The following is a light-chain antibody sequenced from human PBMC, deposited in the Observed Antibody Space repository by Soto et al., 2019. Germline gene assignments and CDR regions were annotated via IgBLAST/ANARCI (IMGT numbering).Light chain of an antibody. Sequence: QSVLTQPPSVSGAPGQRVTISCTGSSSNIGAGYDVHWYQQLPGTAPKLLIYDNNNRPSGVPDRFSGSKSGTSASLAITGLQAEDEAGYFCQSYDSSLTTSVVFGGGTKLTV. CDR2: DNN. J-gene: IGLJ2*01. V-gene: IGLV1-40*01. CDR3: QSYDSSLTTSVV. CDR1: SSNIGAGYD.